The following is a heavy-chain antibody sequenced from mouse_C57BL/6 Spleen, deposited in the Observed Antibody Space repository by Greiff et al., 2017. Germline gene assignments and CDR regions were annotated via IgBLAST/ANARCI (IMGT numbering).Heavy chain of an antibody. Sequence: QVHVKQSGPELVKPGASVKISCKASGYAFSSSWMNWVKQRPGKGLEWIGRIYPGDGDTNYNGKFKGKATLTADKSSSTAYMQLSSLTSEDSAVYFCAREGWLLQAWFAYWGQGTLVTVSA. D-gene: IGHD2-3*01. CDR2: IYPGDGDT. CDR1: GYAFSSSW. CDR3: AREGWLLQAWFAY. J-gene: IGHJ3*01. V-gene: IGHV1-82*01.